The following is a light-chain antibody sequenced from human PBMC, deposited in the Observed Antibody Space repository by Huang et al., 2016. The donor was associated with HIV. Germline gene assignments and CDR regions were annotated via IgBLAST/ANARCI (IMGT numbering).Light chain of an antibody. Sequence: DIVVTQSPDSLAVSLGARATINCKSSQTFLYNSKSDSFIAWYQQRPGQSPKLRIHGASSRQSGVPERFSSSVSETNFTLTINGLQPEDVAIYFCQQYSTSPTFGGGTKVDI. CDR3: QQYSTSPT. CDR1: QTFLYNSKSDSF. CDR2: GAS. V-gene: IGKV4-1*01. J-gene: IGKJ4*01.